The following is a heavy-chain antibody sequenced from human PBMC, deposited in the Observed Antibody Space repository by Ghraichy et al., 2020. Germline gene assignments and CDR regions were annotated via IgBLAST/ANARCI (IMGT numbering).Heavy chain of an antibody. D-gene: IGHD2-2*01. CDR3: AKGSLAVRPYYFDF. Sequence: GGSLRLSCAASGFTFSNYAMSWVRQTPGKGLEWVSAISGGGGSTYYADSVKGRFTISRDNSMHTLFLQMNIVRAEDTAVYYCAKGSLAVRPYYFDFWGQGTLVTVSS. J-gene: IGHJ4*02. CDR1: GFTFSNYA. CDR2: ISGGGGST. V-gene: IGHV3-23*01.